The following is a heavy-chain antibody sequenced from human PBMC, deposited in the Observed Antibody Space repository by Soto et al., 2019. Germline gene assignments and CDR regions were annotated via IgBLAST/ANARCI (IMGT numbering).Heavy chain of an antibody. J-gene: IGHJ4*02. D-gene: IGHD5-12*01. CDR3: ARLQGLRSWDY. V-gene: IGHV5-51*03. CDR1: GYSFTNYW. Sequence: EVQLVQSGAEVKKPGESLKISCKVSGYSFTNYWIGWVRQMPGKGLEWMGVIYPGDSDTRYSPFFQGQVTISADTSISAAYLQGSSLKASGTAMYYCARLQGLRSWDYWGQGTLVTVSS. CDR2: IYPGDSDT.